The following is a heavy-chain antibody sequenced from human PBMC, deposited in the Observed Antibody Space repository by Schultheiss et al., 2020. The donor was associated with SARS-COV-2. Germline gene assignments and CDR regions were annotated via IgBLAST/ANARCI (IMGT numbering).Heavy chain of an antibody. CDR3: ARRGGLYQNYGMDV. V-gene: IGHV4-39*07. D-gene: IGHD2-8*01. CDR2: IYYSGST. Sequence: SETLSLTCTVSGGSISSGGYYWGWIRQPPGKGLEWIGSIYYSGSTYYNPSLKSRVTISVDTSKNQFSLKLSSVTAADTAVYYCARRGGLYQNYGMDVWGQGTTVTVSS. CDR1: GGSISSGGYY. J-gene: IGHJ6*02.